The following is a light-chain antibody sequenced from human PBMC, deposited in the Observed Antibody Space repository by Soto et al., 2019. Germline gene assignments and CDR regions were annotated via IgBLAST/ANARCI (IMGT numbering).Light chain of an antibody. CDR2: SAS. CDR1: QGIGVR. V-gene: IGKV1-12*01. J-gene: IGKJ1*01. Sequence: IQMTQSPSSLSASIGDRVTITCRASQGIGVRLAWFQQKAGKAPQYLIQSASTLARGVPSRFSGSGSGTDFILTINNLQPEDVATYYCLQVNSFPRTFGQGTKVDIK. CDR3: LQVNSFPRT.